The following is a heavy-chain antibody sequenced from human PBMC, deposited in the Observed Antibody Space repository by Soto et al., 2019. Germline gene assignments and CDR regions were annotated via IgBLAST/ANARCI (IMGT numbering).Heavy chain of an antibody. CDR1: GGSFTSNNW. D-gene: IGHD1-7*01. CDR2: IYRTGST. V-gene: IGHV4-4*02. J-gene: IGHJ4*02. Sequence: QVQLQESGPGLVKPSGTLSLTCAVSGGSFTSNNWWTWVRQPPGQGLAWIGEIYRTGSTNYNPSLKSPVTISLDKSENQVSLKVTSLTAADTAVYYCASRDPGTSVDYWGQGTLVTVSA. CDR3: ASRDPGTSVDY.